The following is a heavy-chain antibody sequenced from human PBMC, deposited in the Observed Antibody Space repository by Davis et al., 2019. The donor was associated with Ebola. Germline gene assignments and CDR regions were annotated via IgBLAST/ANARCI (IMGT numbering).Heavy chain of an antibody. CDR3: ASGYSYGYGSFDF. CDR2: INSDGSST. J-gene: IGHJ4*02. V-gene: IGHV3-74*01. CDR1: GVVFSSYV. D-gene: IGHD5-18*01. Sequence: GESLKISCAASGVVFSSYVMSWVRRAPGKGLGWVSRINSDGSSTSYADSVKGRFTISRDNAKNTLYLQMNSLRAEDTAVYYCASGYSYGYGSFDFWGQGTLVTVSS.